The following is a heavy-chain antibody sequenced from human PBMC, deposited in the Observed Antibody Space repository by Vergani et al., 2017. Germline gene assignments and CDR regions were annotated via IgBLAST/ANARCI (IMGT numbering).Heavy chain of an antibody. D-gene: IGHD3-22*01. CDR2: ISGSGGST. V-gene: IGHV3-23*04. CDR1: GFTFSSYA. Sequence: EVQLVESGGGLVKPGGSLRLSCAASGFTFSSYAMSWVRQAPGKGLEWVSAISGSGGSTYYADSVKGRFTISRDNSKNTLYLQMNSLRAEDTAVYYCAKDMNYDSSGYYSMLLPPDAFDIWGQGTMVTVSS. J-gene: IGHJ3*02. CDR3: AKDMNYDSSGYYSMLLPPDAFDI.